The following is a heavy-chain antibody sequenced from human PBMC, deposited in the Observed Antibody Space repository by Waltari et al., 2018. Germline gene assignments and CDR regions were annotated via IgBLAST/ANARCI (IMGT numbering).Heavy chain of an antibody. CDR1: GYSFTSYW. V-gene: IGHV5-51*03. J-gene: IGHJ4*02. Sequence: EVQLVQSGAEVKKPGESLKISCKGSGYSFTSYWIGWVRQMPGKGLGWVGIIYPGDSDTRYSPSFQGQVTTAADKSTSTASLQWSSLKASDTAMYYCARMDEYYFDYWGQGTLVTVSS. CDR3: ARMDEYYFDY. D-gene: IGHD2-2*03. CDR2: IYPGDSDT.